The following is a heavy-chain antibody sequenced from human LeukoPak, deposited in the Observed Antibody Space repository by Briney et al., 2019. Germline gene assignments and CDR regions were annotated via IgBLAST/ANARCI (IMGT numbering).Heavy chain of an antibody. J-gene: IGHJ4*02. Sequence: GGSLRLSCTASGFTFSSYSMNWVRQAPGKGLEGVSYISSSSNIIYYADSVKGRFTISRDSAKNSLYLQMNSLRAEDTAVYYCARGGLYDYVWGRYRQKDGFDYWGQGTLVTVSS. D-gene: IGHD3-16*02. V-gene: IGHV3-48*01. CDR2: ISSSSNII. CDR3: ARGGLYDYVWGRYRQKDGFDY. CDR1: GFTFSSYS.